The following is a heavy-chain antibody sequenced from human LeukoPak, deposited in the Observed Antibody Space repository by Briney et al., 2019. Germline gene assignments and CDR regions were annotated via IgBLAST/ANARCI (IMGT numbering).Heavy chain of an antibody. J-gene: IGHJ4*02. Sequence: GGSLRLSCAASGFTFSSYSMNWVRQAPGKGLEWVSYISSSSSTIYYADSVKGRFTISRDIAKNSLYLQMNSLRAEDTAAYYCARSSPTMALGYWGQGTLVTVSS. D-gene: IGHD3-10*01. V-gene: IGHV3-48*04. CDR2: ISSSSSTI. CDR3: ARSSPTMALGY. CDR1: GFTFSSYS.